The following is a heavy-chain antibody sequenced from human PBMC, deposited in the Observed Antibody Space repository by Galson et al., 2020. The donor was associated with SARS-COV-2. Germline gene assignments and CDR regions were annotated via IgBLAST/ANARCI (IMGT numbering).Heavy chain of an antibody. J-gene: IGHJ4*02. V-gene: IGHV3-30-3*01. CDR2: ISNDGSST. Sequence: GGSMRLSCAASGFTFSNYAMHWVRQAPGKGLEWVTLISNDGSSTYYADSVKGRFTISRDNSKNTLYLQMNSLRAEDTAVYYCARSAGVAVAAPDYWGQGMLVIVSS. CDR3: ARSAGVAVAAPDY. D-gene: IGHD6-19*01. CDR1: GFTFSNYA.